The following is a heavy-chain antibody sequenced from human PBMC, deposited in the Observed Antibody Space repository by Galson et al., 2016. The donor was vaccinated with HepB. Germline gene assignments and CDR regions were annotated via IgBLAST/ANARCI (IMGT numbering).Heavy chain of an antibody. CDR2: IRTKANSYAT. J-gene: IGHJ6*02. CDR3: TRLGGGYCSNGVCYTDYYYYYGLDV. D-gene: IGHD2-8*01. Sequence: SLRLSCAASGFTFSGSAIHWVRQASGKGLEWVGRIRTKANSYATTYAASVKGRFTISRDDSRNTAYLQINSLKTEDTAVYYCTRLGGGYCSNGVCYTDYYYYYGLDVWGQGTTVTVSS. CDR1: GFTFSGSA. V-gene: IGHV3-73*01.